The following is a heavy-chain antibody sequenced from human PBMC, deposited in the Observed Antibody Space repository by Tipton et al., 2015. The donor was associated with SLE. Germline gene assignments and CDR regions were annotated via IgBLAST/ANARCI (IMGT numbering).Heavy chain of an antibody. J-gene: IGHJ4*02. Sequence: SLRLSCAASGFTYSGYAMHWVRQAPGKGLEWVAFIRADGSNKDYADSVKGRFTISRDNSKNTLYLQTNRLRVEDTAVDYCAGGTGAYFDHWGQGTLVTVSS. V-gene: IGHV3-30*02. D-gene: IGHD3-16*01. CDR3: AGGTGAYFDH. CDR1: GFTYSGYA. CDR2: IRADGSNK.